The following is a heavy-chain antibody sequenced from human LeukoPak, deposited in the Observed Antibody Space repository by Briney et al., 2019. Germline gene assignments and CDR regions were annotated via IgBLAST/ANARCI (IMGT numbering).Heavy chain of an antibody. D-gene: IGHD1-26*01. CDR1: GYSISSGYY. V-gene: IGHV4-38-2*02. CDR2: SYHSGSA. Sequence: SETLSLTCTVSGYSISSGYYWGWLRHPPGKGLERIGSSYHSGSACYSAALKSRVTRSVDTSKIPFSLKLSSVTAADTAVYECAREWELLGNGYWGRGTLVTVSS. CDR3: AREWELLGNGY. J-gene: IGHJ4*02.